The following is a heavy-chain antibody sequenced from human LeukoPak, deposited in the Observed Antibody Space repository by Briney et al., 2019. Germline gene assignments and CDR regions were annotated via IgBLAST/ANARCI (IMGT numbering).Heavy chain of an antibody. CDR3: ARDLGLSGFDY. Sequence: ASVKVSCKASRYTLTGYYMHWVRQAPGQGREGMGWINPNSGGTNHTQKFQGRVTMTRDTSISTAYMELSRLRSDDTAVYYCARDLGLSGFDYWGQGTLVTVSS. V-gene: IGHV1-2*02. CDR1: RYTLTGYY. J-gene: IGHJ4*02. CDR2: INPNSGGT. D-gene: IGHD3-16*01.